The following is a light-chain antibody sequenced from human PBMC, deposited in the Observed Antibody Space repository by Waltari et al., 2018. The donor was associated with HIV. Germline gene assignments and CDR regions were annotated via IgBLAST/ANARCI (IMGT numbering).Light chain of an antibody. V-gene: IGLV1-44*01. CDR1: NLGSKS. CDR2: RND. J-gene: IGLJ1*01. CDR3: AAWDDSLPGYV. Sequence: VLTQPPSVSVDPGATARITCGGTNLGSKSVQWYQQKPGQAPKVLIYRNDQRPSGVPDRLSASKSGTSASLAISGLRSEDEADYYCAAWDDSLPGYVFGSGTKVTVL.